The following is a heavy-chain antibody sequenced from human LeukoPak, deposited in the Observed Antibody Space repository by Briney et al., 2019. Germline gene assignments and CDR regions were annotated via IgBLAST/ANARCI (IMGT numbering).Heavy chain of an antibody. D-gene: IGHD2-15*01. Sequence: SVKVSCKASGGTFSSYAISWVRQAPGQGLEWMGGIIPIFGTANYAQKFQGRVTITADESTSTAYMELSSLRSEDTAVYYCARDRGSGYCSGGSCYSTIFDYWGQGTLVTVSS. V-gene: IGHV1-69*13. CDR2: IIPIFGTA. J-gene: IGHJ4*02. CDR3: ARDRGSGYCSGGSCYSTIFDY. CDR1: GGTFSSYA.